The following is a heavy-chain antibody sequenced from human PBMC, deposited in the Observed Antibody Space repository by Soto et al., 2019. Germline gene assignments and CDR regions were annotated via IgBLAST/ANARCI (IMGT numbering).Heavy chain of an antibody. J-gene: IGHJ6*01. V-gene: IGHV3-49*03. Sequence: FRHAPRKGLEWISFIRSESFGGTAEYAASVKGRFIISRDDSKRTTYLQLTDLKTEDTAVFSCKREDRIFNYGMGVPVQRLSVSVSSGM. CDR2: IRSESFGGTA. D-gene: IGHD2-15*01. CDR3: KREDRIFNYGMGVPVQRLSVSVSSGM.